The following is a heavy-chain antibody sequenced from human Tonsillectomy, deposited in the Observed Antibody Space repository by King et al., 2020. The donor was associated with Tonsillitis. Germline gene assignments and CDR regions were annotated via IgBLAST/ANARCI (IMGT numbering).Heavy chain of an antibody. CDR1: GFTFSNAW. V-gene: IGHV3-15*01. CDR3: TTDRGIAVRPIFDS. Sequence: QLVQSGGDLVKPGGSLRLSCAASGFTFSNAWMSWARQASGKGLEWVGRIKSKSAGGTTDYAAPVKGRCTISRDDSKNTLYLQMNSLETEDTAVYYCTTDRGIAVRPIFDSWGQGTLVTVSS. J-gene: IGHJ4*02. D-gene: IGHD6-6*01. CDR2: IKSKSAGGTT.